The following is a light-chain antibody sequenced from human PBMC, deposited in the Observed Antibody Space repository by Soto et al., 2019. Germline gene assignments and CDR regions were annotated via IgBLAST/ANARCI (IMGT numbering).Light chain of an antibody. V-gene: IGLV2-8*01. J-gene: IGLJ1*01. CDR2: EVS. CDR1: SNDVGGYNY. Sequence: QSVLTQPASVSGSPGQSLTISCTGTSNDVGGYNYVSWYQQHPGKAPKLMIYEVSERPSGVPDRFSGSKSSNTASLTVSGLQAEDEADYYCSSYAGSNNFVFGTGTKVTVL. CDR3: SSYAGSNNFV.